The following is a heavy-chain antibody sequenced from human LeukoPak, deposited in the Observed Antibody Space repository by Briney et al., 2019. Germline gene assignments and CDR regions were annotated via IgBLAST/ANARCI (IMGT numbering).Heavy chain of an antibody. D-gene: IGHD6-19*01. J-gene: IGHJ4*02. CDR3: AGASRWLALDN. Sequence: GGSLRLSCAASGFTFTTFWMNWVRQAPGKGLEWVSVIYNGDNTYYADSVQGRFTISKDNSKNTLYLQMNSLRPEDTAVYFCAGASRWLALDNWGQGTLVTVSS. CDR1: GFTFTTFW. CDR2: IYNGDNT. V-gene: IGHV3-66*01.